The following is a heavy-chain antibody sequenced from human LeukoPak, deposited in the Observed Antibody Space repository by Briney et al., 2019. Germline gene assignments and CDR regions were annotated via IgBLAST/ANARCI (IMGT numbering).Heavy chain of an antibody. CDR3: ARSKIGGVIVLYYFDY. V-gene: IGHV1-69*05. CDR2: ISPIFGTA. Sequence: SVKVSCKASGGTFSSYAISWVRQAPGQGLEWMGRISPIFGTANYAQKFQGRVTITTDESTSTAYMELSSLRSEDTAVYYCARSKIGGVIVLYYFDYWGQGTLVTVSS. J-gene: IGHJ4*02. D-gene: IGHD3-16*02. CDR1: GGTFSSYA.